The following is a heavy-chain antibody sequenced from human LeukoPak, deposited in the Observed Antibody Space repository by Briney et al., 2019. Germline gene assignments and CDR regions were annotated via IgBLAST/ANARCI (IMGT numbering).Heavy chain of an antibody. CDR1: GGSIISGSYY. V-gene: IGHV4-61*02. CDR3: AREIAPAGTGEY. Sequence: PSETLSLTCTVSGGSIISGSYYRSWIRQPAGKGLEWIGRIHTSGSTNYNPSLKSRVTVSVDTSRDQFSLMLRSVTAADTAVYYCAREIAPAGTGEYWGQGTLVTVSS. D-gene: IGHD6-13*01. CDR2: IHTSGST. J-gene: IGHJ4*02.